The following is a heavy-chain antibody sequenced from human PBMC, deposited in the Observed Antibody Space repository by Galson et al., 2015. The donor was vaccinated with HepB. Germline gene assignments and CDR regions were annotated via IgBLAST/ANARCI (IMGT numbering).Heavy chain of an antibody. V-gene: IGHV3-33*03. Sequence: SLRLSCAASGFTFSSYGMHWVRQAPGKGLEWVAVIWQDSSDKYYADSVKGRFTISRDNAKNSLFLQMNSLRAEDTAVYYCVLDLTGDGFDIWGQGTMVTVSS. CDR2: IWQDSSDK. CDR1: GFTFSSYG. CDR3: VLDLTGDGFDI. J-gene: IGHJ3*02. D-gene: IGHD2-2*03.